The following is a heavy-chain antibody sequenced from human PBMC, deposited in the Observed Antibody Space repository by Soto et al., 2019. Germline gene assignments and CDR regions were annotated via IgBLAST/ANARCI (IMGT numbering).Heavy chain of an antibody. CDR2: TNHSGST. CDR1: GGSFSGYY. Sequence: PSETLSLTCAVYGGSFSGYYWSWIRQPPGKGLEWIGETNHSGSTNYNPSLKSRVTISVDTSKNQFSLKLSAVTAADTAVYYCARDVPYYDFWSGYYTGLALDYWGQGTLVTVSS. J-gene: IGHJ4*02. V-gene: IGHV4-34*01. D-gene: IGHD3-3*01. CDR3: ARDVPYYDFWSGYYTGLALDY.